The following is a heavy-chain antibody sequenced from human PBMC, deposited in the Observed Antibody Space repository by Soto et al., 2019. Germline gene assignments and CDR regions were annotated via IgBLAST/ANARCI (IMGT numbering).Heavy chain of an antibody. Sequence: SVKVSCKASGGTFSSYAISWVRQAPGQGLEWMGGIIPIFGTANYAQKFQGRVTITADESTSTAYMELSSLRSEDTAVYYCARVVSGYDRVDGVFDYWGKGTLVTVSS. CDR2: IIPIFGTA. V-gene: IGHV1-69*13. D-gene: IGHD5-12*01. CDR1: GGTFSSYA. CDR3: ARVVSGYDRVDGVFDY. J-gene: IGHJ4*02.